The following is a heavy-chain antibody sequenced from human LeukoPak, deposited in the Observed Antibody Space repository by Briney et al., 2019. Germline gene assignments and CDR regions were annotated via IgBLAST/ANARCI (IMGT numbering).Heavy chain of an antibody. J-gene: IGHJ3*02. CDR1: GGSISSYY. Sequence: SETLSPTCTVSGGSISSYYWSWIRQPPGKGLEWIGYIYYSGSTNYNPSLKSRVTISVDTSKNQFSLKLSSVTAADTAVYYCARQKWRHDAFDIWGQGTMVTVSS. D-gene: IGHD5-12*01. V-gene: IGHV4-59*08. CDR3: ARQKWRHDAFDI. CDR2: IYYSGST.